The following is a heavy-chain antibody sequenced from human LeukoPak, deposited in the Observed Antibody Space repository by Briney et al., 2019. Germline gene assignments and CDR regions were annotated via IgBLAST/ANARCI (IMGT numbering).Heavy chain of an antibody. D-gene: IGHD1-1*01. V-gene: IGHV3-23*01. CDR1: GFTFSSYA. CDR2: IGDSGDST. Sequence: GGSLRLSCAASGFTFSSYAMNWVRQAPGKGLQWVSSIGDSGDSTYYADSVKGRFTISRETSKNTLFLQMNSLRAEDTALYYCAKRGVERVGDYHYFYYLDVWGKGTTVTVSS. CDR3: AKRGVERVGDYHYFYYLDV. J-gene: IGHJ6*03.